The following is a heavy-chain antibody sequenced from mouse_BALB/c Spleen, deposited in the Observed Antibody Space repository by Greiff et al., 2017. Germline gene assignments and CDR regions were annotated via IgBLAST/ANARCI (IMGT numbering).Heavy chain of an antibody. Sequence: VQLQQSGAELTKPGASVKMSCKASGYTFTSYWMHWVKQRPGQGLEWIGYINPSTGYTEYNQKFKDKATLTADKSSSTAYMQLSSLTSEDSAVYYCAREDYYAMDYWGQGTSVTVSS. CDR3: AREDYYAMDY. V-gene: IGHV1-7*01. J-gene: IGHJ4*01. CDR1: GYTFTSYW. CDR2: INPSTGYT.